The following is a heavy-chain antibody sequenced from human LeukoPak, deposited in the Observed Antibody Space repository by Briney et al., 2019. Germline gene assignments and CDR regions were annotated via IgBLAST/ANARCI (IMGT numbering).Heavy chain of an antibody. V-gene: IGHV4-59*08. CDR1: GGSISSYY. CDR3: ARVKYYDSSGYWEFDY. CDR2: IYYSGST. D-gene: IGHD3-22*01. J-gene: IGHJ4*02. Sequence: KASETLSLICTVSGGSISSYYWSWIRQPPGKGLEWIGYIYYSGSTNYNPSLKSRVTISVDMSKNQFFLKLSSVTAADTAVYYCARVKYYDSSGYWEFDYWGQGTLVTVSS.